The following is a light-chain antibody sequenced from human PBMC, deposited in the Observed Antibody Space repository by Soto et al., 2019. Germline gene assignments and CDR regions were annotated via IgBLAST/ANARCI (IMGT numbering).Light chain of an antibody. CDR1: SSNIGTNT. Sequence: QSVLTQPPSASGTPGQRVSISCSGGSSNIGTNTVNWYQHLPGTAPKLLIFSNDERPSGVPDRFSGCKSGTSASLAISGLQSDDEADYYCATWDDSLNGVVFGGGIKVTVL. CDR2: SND. CDR3: ATWDDSLNGVV. J-gene: IGLJ2*01. V-gene: IGLV1-44*01.